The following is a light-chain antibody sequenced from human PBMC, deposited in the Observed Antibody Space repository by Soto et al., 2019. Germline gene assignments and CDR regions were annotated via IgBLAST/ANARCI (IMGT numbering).Light chain of an antibody. CDR2: EVS. V-gene: IGLV2-8*01. CDR1: SSDVGGYNY. Sequence: QSALPQPPSASGSPGQSVTISCTGTSSDVGGYNYVSWYQQHPGKAPKLMIYEVSKRPSGVPDRFSGSKSGNTASLTVSGLQAEDEADYYCRSYAGSTAYVFGTGTKVTVL. J-gene: IGLJ1*01. CDR3: RSYAGSTAYV.